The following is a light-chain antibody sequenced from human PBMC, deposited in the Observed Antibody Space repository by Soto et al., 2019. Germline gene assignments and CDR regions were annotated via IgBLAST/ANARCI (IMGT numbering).Light chain of an antibody. Sequence: DIQMTQSASSLSASVGDRVTITSRASQSISSYLNWYQQKPGKAPKLLIYAASSLQSGVPSRFSGSGSGTDFTLTISSLQPEDFATYYCQQSYSTPPAFGQGTRLEI. CDR1: QSISSY. J-gene: IGKJ5*01. V-gene: IGKV1-39*01. CDR2: AAS. CDR3: QQSYSTPPA.